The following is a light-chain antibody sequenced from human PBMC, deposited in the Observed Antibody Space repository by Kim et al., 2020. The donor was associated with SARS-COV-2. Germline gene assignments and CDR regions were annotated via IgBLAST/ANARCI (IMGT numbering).Light chain of an antibody. CDR3: QQYNNWPPRYT. CDR1: QSVTSN. CDR2: CAS. Sequence: SPGERPTPSGRASQSVTSNFACYQQQPGQAPSLLLYCASTRATGIPARFSGSGSWTDFTLTIRSLQSEDFAVYYCQQYNNWPPRYTFGQGTKLEI. V-gene: IGKV3-15*01. J-gene: IGKJ2*01.